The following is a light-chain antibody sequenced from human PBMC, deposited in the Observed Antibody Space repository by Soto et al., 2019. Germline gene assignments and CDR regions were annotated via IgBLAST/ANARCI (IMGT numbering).Light chain of an antibody. CDR3: QQYHDWPPIT. V-gene: IGKV3-15*01. Sequence: EIVMTQSPATLSVSPGERVTLSCRASQTISDNLAWFQQKSGQAPRLLIHGAFKRATGVPDRFSGSGSGTEFTLTISSLQSEDSAIYYCQQYHDWPPITFGPGTKVNI. CDR1: QTISDN. J-gene: IGKJ3*01. CDR2: GAF.